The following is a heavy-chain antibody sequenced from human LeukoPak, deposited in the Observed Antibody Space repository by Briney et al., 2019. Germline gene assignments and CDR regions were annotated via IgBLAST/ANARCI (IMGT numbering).Heavy chain of an antibody. D-gene: IGHD2-8*01. CDR2: IDPDDYDT. J-gene: IGHJ6*03. V-gene: IGHV5-51*01. CDR1: AYSFTSYW. Sequence: GESLKISRKGSAYSFTSYWIGCVRQMPGKGLEWMGIIDPDDYDTRYSPSFEGQVIISFDKSISTAYLQWSSLKASDTATYYCARHGHCTNGVCYSNYYYYMDVWGKGTTVTVSS. CDR3: ARHGHCTNGVCYSNYYYYMDV.